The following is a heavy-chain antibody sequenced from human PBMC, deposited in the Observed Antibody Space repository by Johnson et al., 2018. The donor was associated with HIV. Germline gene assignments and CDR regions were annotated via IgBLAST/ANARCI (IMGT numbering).Heavy chain of an antibody. CDR2: IRSKGNNYAT. V-gene: IGHV3-73*02. CDR1: GFTFSGSA. Sequence: VQLVESGGGLVQPGGSLKLACAASGFTFSGSALHWVRQASGKGLEWVGHIRSKGNNYATAYAASVKGRFTISRDDSQNTAYLQMNSLRAEDTAVYYCARDGSNFGAFDIWGQGTMVTVSS. CDR3: ARDGSNFGAFDI. D-gene: IGHD1-1*01. J-gene: IGHJ3*02.